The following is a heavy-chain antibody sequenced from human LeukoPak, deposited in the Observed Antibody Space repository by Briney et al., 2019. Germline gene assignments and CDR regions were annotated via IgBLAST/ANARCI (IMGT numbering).Heavy chain of an antibody. J-gene: IGHJ5*02. CDR2: ISSSTSTI. CDR1: GFTFSSYS. Sequence: GGSLRLSCAASGFTFSSYSMNWVRQAPGKGLEWVSYISSSTSTIYYADSVKGRFTISRDSAKNSLYLQMNSLRAEDTAVYYCARDTTVTVESIMVFDPWGQGTLVTVSS. V-gene: IGHV3-48*01. CDR3: ARDTTVTVESIMVFDP. D-gene: IGHD4-17*01.